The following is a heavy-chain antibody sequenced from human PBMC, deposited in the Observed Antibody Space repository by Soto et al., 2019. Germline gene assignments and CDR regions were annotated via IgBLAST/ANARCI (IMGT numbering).Heavy chain of an antibody. V-gene: IGHV3-74*01. Sequence: EVQLVESGGGLVQPGGSLRLSCAASGLTFSTYWMHWVRQAPGKGLVWVSRINADGSDTTYADSVKGRFTTSRDNAKNTVYLQMSSPTAEDTAVYYCARGHASGNLYDALDMWGQGTMVTVS. CDR2: INADGSDT. CDR1: GLTFSTYW. J-gene: IGHJ3*02. CDR3: ARGHASGNLYDALDM. D-gene: IGHD3-22*01.